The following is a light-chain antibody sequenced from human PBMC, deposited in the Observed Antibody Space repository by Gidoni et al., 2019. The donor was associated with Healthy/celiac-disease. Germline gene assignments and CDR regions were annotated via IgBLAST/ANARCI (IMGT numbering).Light chain of an antibody. Sequence: IVLTQSPATLSSSTGERATLSCRASQSVSSYLPWYQQKPGQAPRFLIYDASTRATGIPARSSGRGSGTDVTLTISSLEPEECAVYYCQKRSNWPSITFGQGTRLEIK. J-gene: IGKJ5*01. CDR2: DAS. V-gene: IGKV3-11*01. CDR3: QKRSNWPSIT. CDR1: QSVSSY.